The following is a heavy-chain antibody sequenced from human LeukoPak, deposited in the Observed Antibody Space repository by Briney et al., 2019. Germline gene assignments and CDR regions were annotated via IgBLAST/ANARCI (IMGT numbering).Heavy chain of an antibody. CDR1: GYSFTSYW. Sequence: GESLKISCKGSGYSFTSYWITWVRQMPGKGLEWMGRIDPSDSYTDYSPSFQGHVTISADKSISTAYLQWSGLKASDTAMYYCARRDGFGAIDFAFDIWGQGTMVTVSS. CDR2: IDPSDSYT. J-gene: IGHJ3*02. D-gene: IGHD3-10*01. V-gene: IGHV5-10-1*01. CDR3: ARRDGFGAIDFAFDI.